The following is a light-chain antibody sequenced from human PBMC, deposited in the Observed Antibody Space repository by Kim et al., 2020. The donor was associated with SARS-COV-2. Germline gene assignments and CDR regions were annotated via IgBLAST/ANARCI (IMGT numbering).Light chain of an antibody. V-gene: IGKV1-5*03. Sequence: DIQMTQSPSTLSASVGDRVTITCRASQSISSWLAWYQQKPGKAPKLLIYKASSLESGVPSRFSGSGSGTEFTLTISSLQPDDFATYYYQQYNSYSQGYTFGQGTKLEI. CDR2: KAS. CDR1: QSISSW. CDR3: QQYNSYSQGYT. J-gene: IGKJ2*01.